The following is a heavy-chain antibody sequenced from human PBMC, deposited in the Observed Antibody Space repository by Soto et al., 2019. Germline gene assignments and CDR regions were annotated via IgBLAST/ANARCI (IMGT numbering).Heavy chain of an antibody. CDR3: AKHLGQQLFYS. J-gene: IGHJ5*01. V-gene: IGHV1-18*01. CDR1: GYTFTSYG. CDR2: ISAYNGNK. Sequence: QVQLVQSGAEVKKPGASVKVSCKASGYTFTSYGISWVRQAPGQGLEWMGWISAYNGNKKYAQKLQGRVSMTTDTTTMTADMGLRGLSTKVTAVYYWAKHLGQQLFYSWYQGPLGTLSS. D-gene: IGHD6-13*01.